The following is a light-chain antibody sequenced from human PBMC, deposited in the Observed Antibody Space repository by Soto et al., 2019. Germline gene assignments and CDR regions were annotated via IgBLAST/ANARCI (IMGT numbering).Light chain of an antibody. CDR2: GNS. V-gene: IGLV1-40*01. J-gene: IGLJ3*02. CDR1: SSNIGAGYD. CDR3: QSYDRSLNGVV. Sequence: QSVPTQPPSVSGAPGQRVTISCTGSSSNIGAGYDVHWYQQLPGTAPKVLIYGNSNRPSGVPDRFSGSKSGTSASLAITGLQAEDEADYYCQSYDRSLNGVVFGGGTKLTVL.